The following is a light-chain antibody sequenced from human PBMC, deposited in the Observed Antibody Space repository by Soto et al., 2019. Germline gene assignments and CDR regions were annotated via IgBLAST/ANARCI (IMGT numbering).Light chain of an antibody. V-gene: IGKV1-8*01. Sequence: AIRMTQSPSSLSASTGDRVTITCRASQGISSYLAWYQQKPGKPPRLLIYAASSLQSGVPSRFSGSGSGTDFTLTISSLQPEDFATYSCQQSYNSPQTFGQGTKVDIK. CDR3: QQSYNSPQT. CDR1: QGISSY. J-gene: IGKJ1*01. CDR2: AAS.